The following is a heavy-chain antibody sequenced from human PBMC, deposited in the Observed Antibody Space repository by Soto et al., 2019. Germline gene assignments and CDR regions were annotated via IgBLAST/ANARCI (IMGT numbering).Heavy chain of an antibody. J-gene: IGHJ4*02. CDR1: GYTFTSYD. D-gene: IGHD1-26*01. CDR3: ARVYSGSYDGSYYFDY. CDR2: MNPNSGNT. Sequence: QVQLVQSGAEVKKPGASVKVSCKASGYTFTSYDINWVRQATGQGLEWMGWMNPNSGNTGYAQKFQGRVTMTRNTSISTAYMELSSLRSEDTAVYYCARVYSGSYDGSYYFDYWDQGTLVTVSS. V-gene: IGHV1-8*01.